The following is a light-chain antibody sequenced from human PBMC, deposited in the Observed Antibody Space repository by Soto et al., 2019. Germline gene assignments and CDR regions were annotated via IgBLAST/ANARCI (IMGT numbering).Light chain of an antibody. CDR1: QSVSNNY. CDR2: GAS. V-gene: IGKV3-20*01. J-gene: IGKJ3*01. Sequence: EIVLTQSPATLSLSPGERGTLSCRASQSVSNNYLAWYQQKPGQAPRLLIYGASSRATGIPDRFSGSGSGTDVTLTISKVEAEDIEVYYRQQYGTSSFTFGPGTKVDIK. CDR3: QQYGTSSFT.